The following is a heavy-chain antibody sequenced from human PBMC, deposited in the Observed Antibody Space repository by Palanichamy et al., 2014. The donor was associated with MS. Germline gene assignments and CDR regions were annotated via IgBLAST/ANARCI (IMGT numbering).Heavy chain of an antibody. J-gene: IGHJ6*02. CDR1: GYTFTSYG. V-gene: IGHV1-18*04. CDR3: AREGGGTIFGVVIYYYYYGMDV. Sequence: QVQLVQSGAEVKKPGASVKVSCKASGYTFTSYGISWVRQAPGQGLEWMGWISAYNGNTNYAQKLQGRVTMTTDTSTSTAYMELRSLRSDDTAVYYCAREGGGTIFGVVIYYYYYGMDVWGQGTTVTVSS. D-gene: IGHD3-3*01. CDR2: ISAYNGNT.